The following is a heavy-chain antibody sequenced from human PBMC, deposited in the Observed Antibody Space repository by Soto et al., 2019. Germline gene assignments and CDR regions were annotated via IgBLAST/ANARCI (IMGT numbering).Heavy chain of an antibody. V-gene: IGHV3-30*18. J-gene: IGHJ6*01. CDR2: ISYDGSNR. Sequence: ELSRSLSCLACAFTLSSYGMHCVRQAPSKGLGWVAVISYDGSNRYYADSVKGGFTISRDNSKNTPYLNMTSLRVEETAVYYCAKDRRNWEHMTLYYYSYGIHV. D-gene: IGHD7-27*01. CDR3: AKDRRNWEHMTLYYYSYGIHV. CDR1: AFTLSSYG.